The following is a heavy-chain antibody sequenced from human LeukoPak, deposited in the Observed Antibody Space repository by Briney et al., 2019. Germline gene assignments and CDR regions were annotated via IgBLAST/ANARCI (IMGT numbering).Heavy chain of an antibody. CDR2: IYTSGST. V-gene: IGHV4-4*07. CDR1: GGSISSYY. Sequence: SSETLSLTCTVSGGSISSYYWSWIRQPAGKGLEWIGRIYTSGSTNYNPSLKSRVTMSVDTSKNQFSLKVSSVTAADTAVYYCARGRQRMVRGVIGSETNYYYSNYMDVWGKGTTVTISS. J-gene: IGHJ6*03. CDR3: ARGRQRMVRGVIGSETNYYYSNYMDV. D-gene: IGHD3-10*01.